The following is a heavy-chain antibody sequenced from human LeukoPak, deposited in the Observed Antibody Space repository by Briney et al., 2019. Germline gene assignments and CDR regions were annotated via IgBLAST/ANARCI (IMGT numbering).Heavy chain of an antibody. D-gene: IGHD6-13*01. J-gene: IGHJ4*02. CDR1: GFTFDDYA. Sequence: QSGGSLRLSCAASGFTFDDYAMHWVRQAPGKGLEWVSGISWNSGSIGYADSVKGRFTISRDNAKNSLYLQMNSLRAEDTALYYCAKDRAAAGLDYWAREPWSPSPQ. CDR3: AKDRAAAGLDY. V-gene: IGHV3-9*01. CDR2: ISWNSGSI.